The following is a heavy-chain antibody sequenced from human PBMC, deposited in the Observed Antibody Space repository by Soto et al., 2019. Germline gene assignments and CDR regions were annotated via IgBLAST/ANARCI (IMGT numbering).Heavy chain of an antibody. V-gene: IGHV1-69*13. CDR1: GGTFSSYA. CDR3: ARDPPDIAVAGTT. J-gene: IGHJ5*02. D-gene: IGHD6-19*01. CDR2: IIPIFGTA. Sequence: SVKVSCKASGGTFSSYAISWVRQAPGQGLEWMGGIIPIFGTANYAQKFQGRVTITADESTSTAYMELSSLRSEDTAVYYCARDPPDIAVAGTTWGQGTLVTVSS.